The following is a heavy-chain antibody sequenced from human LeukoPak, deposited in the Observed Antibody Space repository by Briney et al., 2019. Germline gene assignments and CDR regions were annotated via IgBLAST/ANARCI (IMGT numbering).Heavy chain of an antibody. CDR1: GFTFGDYA. V-gene: IGHV3-49*04. J-gene: IGHJ4*02. CDR3: TRYIVVVPAAIGY. CDR2: TRSKAYGGTT. D-gene: IGHD2-2*01. Sequence: PGGSLRLSCTASGFTFGDYAMSWVRQAPGKGLEWVGFTRSKAYGGTTEYAASVKGRFTISRDDSKSIAYLQMNSLKTEDTAVYYCTRYIVVVPAAIGYWGQGTLVTVSS.